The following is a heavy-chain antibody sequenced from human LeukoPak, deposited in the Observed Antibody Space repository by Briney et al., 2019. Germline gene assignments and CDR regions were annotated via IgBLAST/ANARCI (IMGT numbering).Heavy chain of an antibody. CDR2: MHPGESEI. D-gene: IGHD5/OR15-5a*01. CDR3: AKTIASLGSGARYFDP. Sequence: GESLKISCKASGYSFTNYWITWVRQKPGKGLEWMGIMHPGESEINYSPSFEGQVTISADTSISTAYLEWYSLKASDSAIYYCAKTIASLGSGARYFDPWGQGTMITVSS. CDR1: GYSFTNYW. V-gene: IGHV5-51*01. J-gene: IGHJ5*02.